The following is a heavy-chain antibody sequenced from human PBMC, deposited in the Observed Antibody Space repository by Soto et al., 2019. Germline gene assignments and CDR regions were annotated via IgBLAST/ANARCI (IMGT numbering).Heavy chain of an antibody. V-gene: IGHV1-3*05. CDR3: ARGGPPIDY. D-gene: IGHD3-10*01. CDR2: INAGNGNT. J-gene: IGHJ4*02. CDR1: GYTFTSYA. Sequence: QVQLEQSGAEEKKTGASVKVSCKASGYTFTSYAMNWVRQAPGQRLEWMGWINAGNGNTKYSQKFQGRVTITRDTSASTAYMELSSLRSEDTAVYYCARGGPPIDYWGQGTLVTVSS.